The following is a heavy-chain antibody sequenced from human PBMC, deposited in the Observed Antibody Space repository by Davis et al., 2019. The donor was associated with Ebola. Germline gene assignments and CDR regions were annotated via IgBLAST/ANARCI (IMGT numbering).Heavy chain of an antibody. Sequence: PGGSLRLSCAASGFTFTSYTMYWVRQAPGKGLEWVSSVNSPSNYIYYADSVKGRFTISRDNAKNSVYLQMNSLRDEDTATYYCVKGILIIPGWFDPWGQGTQVIVSS. CDR2: VNSPSNYI. D-gene: IGHD3-3*01. CDR1: GFTFTSYT. J-gene: IGHJ5*02. V-gene: IGHV3-21*04. CDR3: VKGILIIPGWFDP.